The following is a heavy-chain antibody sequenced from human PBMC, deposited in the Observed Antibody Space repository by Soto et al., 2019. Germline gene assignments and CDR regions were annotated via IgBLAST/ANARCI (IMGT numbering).Heavy chain of an antibody. Sequence: DVQLVESGGALVQPGRSLRLSCAASGFTFDDYAMHWVRQAPGKGPEWVSGISWNSASIGYADSVKGRFTISRDNAKKSLYLQMNSLKADDTAVYFCAKDFTTMVSMCDYWGQGTLVTVSS. CDR2: ISWNSASI. CDR3: AKDFTTMVSMCDY. D-gene: IGHD5-18*01. CDR1: GFTFDDYA. V-gene: IGHV3-9*01. J-gene: IGHJ4*02.